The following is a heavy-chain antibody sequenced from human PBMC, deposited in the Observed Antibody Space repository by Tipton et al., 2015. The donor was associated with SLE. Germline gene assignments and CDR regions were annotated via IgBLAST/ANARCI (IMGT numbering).Heavy chain of an antibody. D-gene: IGHD6-13*01. CDR2: VYTDGST. Sequence: TLSLTCTVSGGSINSNSNFWSWIRQPAGKGLEWIGRVYTDGSTNYNPSLKSRVTISVDTSKNQFSLKLSSVTAADTAVYYCARDRGQQLQRGYFQHWGQGTLVTVSS. V-gene: IGHV4-61*02. J-gene: IGHJ1*01. CDR1: GGSINSNSNF. CDR3: ARDRGQQLQRGYFQH.